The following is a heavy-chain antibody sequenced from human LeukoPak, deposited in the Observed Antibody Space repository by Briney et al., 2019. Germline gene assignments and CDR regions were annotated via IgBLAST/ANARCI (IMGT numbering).Heavy chain of an antibody. CDR3: AKAPLGYFDWLLYSSFDY. J-gene: IGHJ4*02. CDR1: GGSFSGYY. CDR2: INHSGST. Sequence: SETLSLTCAVYGGSFSGYYWSWIRQPPGKGLEWIGEINHSGSTNYNPSLKSRVTISVDTSKNQFSLKLSPVTAADTAVYYCAKAPLGYFDWLLYSSFDYWGQGTLVTVSS. V-gene: IGHV4-34*01. D-gene: IGHD3-9*01.